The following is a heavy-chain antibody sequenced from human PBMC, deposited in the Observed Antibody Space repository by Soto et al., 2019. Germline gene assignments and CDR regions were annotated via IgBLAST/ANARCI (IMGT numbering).Heavy chain of an antibody. Sequence: SETLSLTCTVSGVSISSYYWSWIRQPPGKGLEWIGYIYYSGSTNYNPSLKSRVTISVDTSKNQFSLKLSSVTAADTAVYYCAREVRWYTYYYYYMDVWGKGTTVTVSS. CDR1: GVSISSYY. CDR3: AREVRWYTYYYYYMDV. J-gene: IGHJ6*03. D-gene: IGHD2-15*01. CDR2: IYYSGST. V-gene: IGHV4-59*01.